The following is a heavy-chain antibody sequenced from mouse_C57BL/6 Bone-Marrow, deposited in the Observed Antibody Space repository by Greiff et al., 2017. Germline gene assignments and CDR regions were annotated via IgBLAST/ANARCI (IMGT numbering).Heavy chain of an antibody. CDR2: INPNYGTT. Sequence: VQLQQSGPELVKPGASVKISCKASGYSFTDYNMNWVKQSTGQSLEWIGVINPNYGTTSYNQKFKGKATLTVDQSSSTAYMQLNSLTSEDSAVYYGARRYYGYERAMDYWGQGTSVTVSA. J-gene: IGHJ4*01. CDR1: GYSFTDYN. D-gene: IGHD2-2*01. V-gene: IGHV1-39*01. CDR3: ARRYYGYERAMDY.